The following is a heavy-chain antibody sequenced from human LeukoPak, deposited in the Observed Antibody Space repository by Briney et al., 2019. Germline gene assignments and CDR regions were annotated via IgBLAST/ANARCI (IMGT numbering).Heavy chain of an antibody. Sequence: PGGSLRLSCAGSEFTFTTYGMHWVRQAPGKGVEWVAFIYYDGSNIYYADSVKGGFTISRDISKNPLYLQMDSLRAEDTAIYYCARDWKTNSFDYWGQGTLVTVSS. CDR2: IYYDGSNI. J-gene: IGHJ4*02. CDR1: EFTFTTYG. D-gene: IGHD1-1*01. V-gene: IGHV3-33*01. CDR3: ARDWKTNSFDY.